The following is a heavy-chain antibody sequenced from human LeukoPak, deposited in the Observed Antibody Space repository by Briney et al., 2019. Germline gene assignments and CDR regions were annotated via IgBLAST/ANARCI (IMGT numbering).Heavy chain of an antibody. Sequence: GGSLRLSCAASGFTFSSYWMSWVRQAPGKGLEWVANIKQDGSEKYYVDSVKGRFTISRDNAENSLYLQMNSLRAEDTAVYYCARVPYCSSTSCYAIFGYWGQGTPVTVPS. D-gene: IGHD2-2*01. CDR2: IKQDGSEK. CDR3: ARVPYCSSTSCYAIFGY. CDR1: GFTFSSYW. V-gene: IGHV3-7*05. J-gene: IGHJ4*02.